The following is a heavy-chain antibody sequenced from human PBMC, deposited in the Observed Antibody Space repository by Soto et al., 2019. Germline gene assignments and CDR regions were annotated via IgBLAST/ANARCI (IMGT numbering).Heavy chain of an antibody. CDR3: ARDRVESGYPEYFQH. D-gene: IGHD3-22*01. CDR2: ISSNGGST. CDR1: GFPFSSYA. Sequence: PGGSLRLSCAASGFPFSSYAMHWVRQAPGKGLEYVSAISSNGGSTYYADSVKGRFTISRDNSKNTLYLQMNSLRAEDTAVYYCARDRVESGYPEYFQHWGQGTLVTVSS. V-gene: IGHV3-64*04. J-gene: IGHJ1*01.